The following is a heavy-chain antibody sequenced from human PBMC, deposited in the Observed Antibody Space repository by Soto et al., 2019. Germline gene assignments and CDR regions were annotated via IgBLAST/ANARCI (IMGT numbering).Heavy chain of an antibody. J-gene: IGHJ3*02. CDR2: IYHSGST. CDR1: GGSISSNW. Sequence: PSETLSLTCTVSGGSISSNWWSWVRQPPGKGLEWIGEIYHSGSTNYNPSLKSRVTISVDKSKNQFSLKLTSVTAADTAVYYCARGDCSGGSCYSVDIWGQGTMVTVS. D-gene: IGHD2-15*01. V-gene: IGHV4-4*02. CDR3: ARGDCSGGSCYSVDI.